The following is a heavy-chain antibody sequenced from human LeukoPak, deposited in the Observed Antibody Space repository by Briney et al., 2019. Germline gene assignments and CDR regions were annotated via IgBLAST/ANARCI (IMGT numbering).Heavy chain of an antibody. J-gene: IGHJ4*02. D-gene: IGHD6-13*01. CDR3: ARGLGSSWSHYFDY. V-gene: IGHV1-2*02. CDR1: GYTFTGYY. Sequence: GASVKVSCTASGYTFTGYYMHWVRQAPGQGLEWMGWINPNSGGTNYAQKFQGRVTMTRDTSISTAYMELSRLRSDDTAVYYCARGLGSSWSHYFDYWGQGTLVTVSS. CDR2: INPNSGGT.